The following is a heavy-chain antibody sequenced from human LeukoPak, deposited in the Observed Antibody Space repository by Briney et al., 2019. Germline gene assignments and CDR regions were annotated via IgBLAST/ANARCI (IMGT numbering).Heavy chain of an antibody. Sequence: SETLSLTCTVSGGSISSYYGSWIRQPPGKGLEWIGYIYYSGSTNYNPSLKSRVTISVDTSKNQFSLKLSSVTAADTAVYYCARDTYYYDSSGYSRYDWFDPWGQGTLVTVSS. CDR3: ARDTYYYDSSGYSRYDWFDP. CDR1: GGSISSYY. CDR2: IYYSGST. J-gene: IGHJ5*02. V-gene: IGHV4-59*01. D-gene: IGHD3-22*01.